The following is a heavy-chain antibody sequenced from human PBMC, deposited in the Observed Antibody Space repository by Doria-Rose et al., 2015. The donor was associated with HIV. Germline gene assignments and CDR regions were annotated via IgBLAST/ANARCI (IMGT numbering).Heavy chain of an antibody. V-gene: IGHV2-26*01. J-gene: IGHJ4*02. CDR1: GVSLSSPGMG. Sequence: SGPVLVKPTETLTLTCTVSGVSLSSPGMGVSWIRQPPGKALEWLAKLFSDDARSYKTSLKSRLTISRGTSKSQVVLTMTDMDPVDTATYYCARIKSSRWYHKYYFDFWGQGTLVIVSA. CDR2: LFSDDAR. D-gene: IGHD6-13*01. CDR3: ARIKSSRWYHKYYFDF.